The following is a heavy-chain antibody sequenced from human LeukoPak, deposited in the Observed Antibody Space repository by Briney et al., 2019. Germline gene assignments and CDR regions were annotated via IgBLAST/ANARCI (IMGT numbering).Heavy chain of an antibody. CDR2: IYYSGST. J-gene: IGHJ4*02. Sequence: PGGSLRLSCAASGFTFNTHSMNWVRQAPGKGLEWIGYIYYSGSTYYNPSLKSRVTISVDTSKNQFSLKLSSVTAADTAVYYCARGSVRDSIQWGQGTLVTVSS. CDR3: ARGSVRDSIQ. V-gene: IGHV4-59*06. CDR1: GFTFNTHS. D-gene: IGHD2-2*02.